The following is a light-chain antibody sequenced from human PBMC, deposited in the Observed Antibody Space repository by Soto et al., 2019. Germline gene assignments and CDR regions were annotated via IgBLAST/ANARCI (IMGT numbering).Light chain of an antibody. CDR1: QRVLYRSNNKNY. CDR2: LES. CDR3: QQYGPAQYT. J-gene: IGKJ2*01. Sequence: DIVMTHSPDSLAVSLGERATIKCKSIQRVLYRSNNKNYLTWYQQKAGQPPKLLIYLESIRESGVPVRCSGSGTGRDFTRITSRPHAEDGAVYNCQQYGPAQYTFGQGTKREIK. V-gene: IGKV4-1*01.